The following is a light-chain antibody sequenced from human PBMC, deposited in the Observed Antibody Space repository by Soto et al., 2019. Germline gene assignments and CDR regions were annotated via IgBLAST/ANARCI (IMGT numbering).Light chain of an antibody. V-gene: IGKV3-20*01. CDR2: GAS. J-gene: IGKJ5*01. CDR3: HQYGSAPPVT. Sequence: EIVLPQSPRTLSLSPGERSTLSCRAIQSVSSSYLAWYQQKPGQAPRLLIYGASSRATGIPDRFSGSGSGTDFTLTISRLEPEDFALYYCHQYGSAPPVTFGQGTRLEIK. CDR1: QSVSSSY.